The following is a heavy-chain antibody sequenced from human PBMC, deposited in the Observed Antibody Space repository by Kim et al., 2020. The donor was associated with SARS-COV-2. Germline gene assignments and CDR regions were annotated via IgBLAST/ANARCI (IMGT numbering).Heavy chain of an antibody. CDR3: VRSGSYLTSPFDY. V-gene: IGHV3-74*01. CDR1: GFSFSSHW. CDR2: INSDGSDI. D-gene: IGHD1-26*01. Sequence: GGSLRLSCAASGFSFSSHWIHWVRQVPGKGLVWLSRINSDGSDITYADSVKGRFTISRDNARHTLYLQMNTLRVEDTAVYYCVRSGSYLTSPFDYWGQGTRVTVSS. J-gene: IGHJ4*02.